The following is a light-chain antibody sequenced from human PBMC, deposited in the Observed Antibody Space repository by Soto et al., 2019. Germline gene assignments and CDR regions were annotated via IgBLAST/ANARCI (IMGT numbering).Light chain of an antibody. V-gene: IGKV1-5*01. CDR2: DAS. Sequence: DIQMTQSPSTLSASVGDRVTITCRASQSISYYLAWYQQKPGKAPKLLIYDASSLESGVPSRFSGSGSGTEFTLTINRLQSDDLATYFCQQYNSLSPWTFGQGTKVEIK. J-gene: IGKJ1*01. CDR3: QQYNSLSPWT. CDR1: QSISYY.